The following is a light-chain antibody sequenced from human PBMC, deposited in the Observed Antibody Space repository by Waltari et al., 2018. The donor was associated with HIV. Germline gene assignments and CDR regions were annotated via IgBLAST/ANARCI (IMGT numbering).Light chain of an antibody. V-gene: IGKV3-20*01. CDR2: GTS. CDR3: QQYDSSSYT. Sequence: EVVLTQSPDTLSLSPGRGATLSCRASQSVRSTFLSWYQQKRAQAPRLLIDGTSNRATGIPERFSGTGSGTDFTLTIRRLEPEDFAVYYCQQYDSSSYTFGQGTKLEVK. J-gene: IGKJ2*01. CDR1: QSVRSTF.